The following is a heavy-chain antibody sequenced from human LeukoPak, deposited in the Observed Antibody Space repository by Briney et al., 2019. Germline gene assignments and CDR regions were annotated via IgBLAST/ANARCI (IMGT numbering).Heavy chain of an antibody. D-gene: IGHD1-7*01. Sequence: PGGSLRLSCAASGFTFSSYAMSWVRQAPGKGLEWVSGIRGSGGSTNYADSVKGRFTISRDNSKNTLYLQLNSLGVEDTAVYYCAKVAPYGNYVFDYWGQGTLVTVSS. CDR1: GFTFSSYA. CDR2: IRGSGGST. V-gene: IGHV3-23*01. J-gene: IGHJ4*02. CDR3: AKVAPYGNYVFDY.